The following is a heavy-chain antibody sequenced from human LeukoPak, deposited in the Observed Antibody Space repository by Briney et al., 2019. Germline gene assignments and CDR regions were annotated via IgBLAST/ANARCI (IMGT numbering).Heavy chain of an antibody. CDR1: GYTFTNYD. CDR2: IIPIFGTA. Sequence: GASVKVSCKASGYTFTNYDINWVRQAPGQGLEWMGGIIPIFGTANYAQKFQGRVTITADESTSTAYMELSSLRSEDTAVYYCARDSRLPGSGNWGQGTLVTVSS. J-gene: IGHJ4*02. V-gene: IGHV1-69*13. D-gene: IGHD6-19*01. CDR3: ARDSRLPGSGN.